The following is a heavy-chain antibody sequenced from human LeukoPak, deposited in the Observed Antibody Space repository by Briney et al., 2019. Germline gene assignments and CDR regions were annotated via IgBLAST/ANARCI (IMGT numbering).Heavy chain of an antibody. J-gene: IGHJ4*02. V-gene: IGHV3-30*18. Sequence: GGSLRLSCAASGFTFSSYGMHWVRQAPGKGLEWVAVISYDGSSKYYADSVKGRFTISRDNSKNTLYLQMNSLRAEDTAVYYCAKVYGRGYGSGSYFDYWGQGTLVTVSS. CDR3: AKVYGRGYGSGSYFDY. CDR2: ISYDGSSK. CDR1: GFTFSSYG. D-gene: IGHD3-10*01.